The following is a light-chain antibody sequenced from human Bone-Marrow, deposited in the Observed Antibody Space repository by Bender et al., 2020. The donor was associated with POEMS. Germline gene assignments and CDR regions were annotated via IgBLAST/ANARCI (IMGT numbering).Light chain of an antibody. CDR1: SSNIGTNP. CDR2: RNS. V-gene: IGLV1-47*01. Sequence: QSVLTQPPSASGTPGQRVTISCSGSSSNIGTNPVNWYQQLPGTAPKLLIYRNSQRASGVPDRFSGSKSGTSASLAISGLRSEDESDYYCATWDDSLSGWLFGGGTKLTVL. CDR3: ATWDDSLSGWL. J-gene: IGLJ3*02.